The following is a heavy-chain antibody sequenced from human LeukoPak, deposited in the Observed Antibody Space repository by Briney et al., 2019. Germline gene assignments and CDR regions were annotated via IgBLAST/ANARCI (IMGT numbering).Heavy chain of an antibody. J-gene: IGHJ6*03. CDR1: GFTPSSYN. V-gene: IGHV3-21*01. CDR3: ARVYSSTWYSGYLHMDV. Sequence: GGSLRLSCVASGFTPSSYNMKWVRQAPGKRLEWVSSISWRNIDIEYADSVKGRFTISRDNDKKSLYLQMNSLRVEDTAVYYCARVYSSTWYSGYLHMDVWGKGTTVTVSS. D-gene: IGHD6-13*01. CDR2: ISWRNIDI.